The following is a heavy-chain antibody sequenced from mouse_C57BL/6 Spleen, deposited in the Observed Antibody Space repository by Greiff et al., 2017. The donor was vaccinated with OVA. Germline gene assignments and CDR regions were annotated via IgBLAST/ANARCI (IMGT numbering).Heavy chain of an antibody. J-gene: IGHJ1*03. D-gene: IGHD1-1*01. Sequence: VQLKESVAELVRPGASVKLSCTASGFNIKNTYMHWVKQRPEQGLEWIGRLDPAHGNTKYAPQFQGKAPITADTSSNTAYLQLSSLTSEDTAIYYCALYYYGSSYWYFDVWGTGTTVTVSS. CDR1: GFNIKNTY. V-gene: IGHV14-3*01. CDR3: ALYYYGSSYWYFDV. CDR2: LDPAHGNT.